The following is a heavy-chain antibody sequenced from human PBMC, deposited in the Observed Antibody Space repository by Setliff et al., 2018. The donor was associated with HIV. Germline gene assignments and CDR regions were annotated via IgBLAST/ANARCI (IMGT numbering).Heavy chain of an antibody. D-gene: IGHD3-10*01. CDR3: ARPVRGVSHFFDY. V-gene: IGHV4-4*02. CDR1: GGSISSSNW. J-gene: IGHJ4*02. CDR2: IYHSGST. Sequence: SETLSLTCGVSGGSISSSNWWSWVRQPPGKGLEWIGEIYHSGSTNYNPSLKSRVTISVDTSKNQFSLKLSSVTAADTAVYYCARPVRGVSHFFDYWGQGTLVTVSS.